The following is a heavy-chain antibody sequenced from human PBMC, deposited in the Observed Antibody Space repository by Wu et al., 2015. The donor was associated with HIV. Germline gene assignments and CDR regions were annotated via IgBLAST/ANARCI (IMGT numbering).Heavy chain of an antibody. CDR3: ARDDCSSTSCRAYYYGMDV. V-gene: IGHV1-2*02. CDR1: GYTFTGYY. D-gene: IGHD2-2*01. Sequence: QVQLVQSGAEVKKPGASVKVSCKASGYTFTGYYMHWVRQAPGQGLEWMGWINPNSGGSGGTNYAQKFQGRVTITTDESTSTAYMELSSLRSEDTAVYYCARDDCSSTSCRAYYYGMDVWGQGTTVTVSS. CDR2: INPNSGGSGGT. J-gene: IGHJ6*02.